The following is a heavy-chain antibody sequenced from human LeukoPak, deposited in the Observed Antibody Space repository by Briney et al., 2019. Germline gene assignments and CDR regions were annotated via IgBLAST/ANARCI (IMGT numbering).Heavy chain of an antibody. Sequence: GGSLRLSCAGSGFTFRIYAMSRVRQAPGKGLEWVSAISGSGGSTYYADSVKGRFTISRDNSKNTLYLQMNSLRVEDTAVYYCAKPPYGRDVYNYFDYWGQGTPVTVSS. D-gene: IGHD5-24*01. CDR3: AKPPYGRDVYNYFDY. CDR1: GFTFRIYA. J-gene: IGHJ4*02. V-gene: IGHV3-23*01. CDR2: ISGSGGST.